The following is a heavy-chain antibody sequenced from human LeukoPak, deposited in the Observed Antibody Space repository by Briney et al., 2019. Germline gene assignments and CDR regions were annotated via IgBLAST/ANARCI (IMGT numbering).Heavy chain of an antibody. Sequence: GGSLRLSCAASGFTFSSYSMNWVRQAPGKGLEWVSSISSSSSYIYYADSVKGRFTISRDNAKDSLYLQMSSLRAEDTAVYYCARGRSGSYYVSWGQGTLVTVSS. CDR3: ARGRSGSYYVS. CDR1: GFTFSSYS. J-gene: IGHJ4*02. V-gene: IGHV3-21*01. D-gene: IGHD1-26*01. CDR2: ISSSSSYI.